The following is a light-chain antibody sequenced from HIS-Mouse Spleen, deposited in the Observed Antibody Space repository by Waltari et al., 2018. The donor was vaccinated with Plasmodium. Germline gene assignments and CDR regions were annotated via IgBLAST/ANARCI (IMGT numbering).Light chain of an antibody. V-gene: IGLV1-44*01. J-gene: IGLJ2*01. Sequence: QSVLTQPPSASGTPGPRVTISCSGSISSIGSNTVNWYQQLPGTAPKLLICSNNQRAAGGPDRFAGAKSGTSAALAISGLQSEDEADYYCAAWDDSLNGVVFAGGTKLTVL. CDR2: SNN. CDR1: ISSIGSNT. CDR3: AAWDDSLNGVV.